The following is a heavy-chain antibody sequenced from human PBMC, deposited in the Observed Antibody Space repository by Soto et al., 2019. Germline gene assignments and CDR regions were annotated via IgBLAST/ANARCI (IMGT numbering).Heavy chain of an antibody. CDR1: GVTFNTYV. CDR2: IIHLFGTT. Sequence: QVQLVQSGAAVKKPGSSVNVSCRTSGVTFNTYVFSWVRQAPGQGLEWMGGIIHLFGTTEYAQEFQGRLTITADKSTNTVYMHLSSLRSEDTALYYCARDLRWFEDDGTNESWGKWTLVTVSS. V-gene: IGHV1-69*06. CDR3: ARDLRWFEDDGTNES. D-gene: IGHD3-9*01. J-gene: IGHJ5*02.